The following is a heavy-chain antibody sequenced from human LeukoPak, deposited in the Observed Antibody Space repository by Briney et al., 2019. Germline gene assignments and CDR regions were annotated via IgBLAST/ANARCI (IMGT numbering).Heavy chain of an antibody. CDR2: FDPEDGET. V-gene: IGHV1-24*01. CDR3: ARTGDKPTVTNWWYFDY. D-gene: IGHD4-17*01. Sequence: ASVKVSCKVSGYTLTELSMHWVRQAPGKGLEWMGGFDPEDGETIYAQKFQGGVTMTEDTSTSTAYMELRSLRSDDTAVYYCARTGDKPTVTNWWYFDYWGQGTLVTVSS. J-gene: IGHJ4*02. CDR1: GYTLTELS.